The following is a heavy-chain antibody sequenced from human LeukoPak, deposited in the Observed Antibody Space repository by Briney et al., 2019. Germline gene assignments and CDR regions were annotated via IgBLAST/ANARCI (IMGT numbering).Heavy chain of an antibody. D-gene: IGHD5-18*01. V-gene: IGHV3-53*01. CDR1: GFTVSSNY. CDR2: IHSDGST. J-gene: IGHJ4*02. CDR3: ARERGYTYGTSLHYFDY. Sequence: GGSLRLSCAASGFTVSSNYMSWVRQAPGKGLEWVSVIHSDGSTFYADSVKGRFTISRDNSKNTLYLQMNSLRAEDTAVYYCARERGYTYGTSLHYFDYWGQGTLVTVSS.